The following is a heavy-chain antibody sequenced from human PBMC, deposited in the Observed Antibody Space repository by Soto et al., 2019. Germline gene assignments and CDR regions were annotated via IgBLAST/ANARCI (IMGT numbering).Heavy chain of an antibody. CDR2: IYYSGYT. V-gene: IGHV4-59*01. Sequence: SETLSLTCTASGGSISTYYWSWIRQPPGKGLEWVGYIYYSGYTNYNPSLNGLGNMSEDTCKDQFPLTLSSVTAADTAVYYCARAPPRGGRFDPWGQGTLVTVSS. CDR3: ARAPPRGGRFDP. J-gene: IGHJ5*02. CDR1: GGSISTYY. D-gene: IGHD3-10*01.